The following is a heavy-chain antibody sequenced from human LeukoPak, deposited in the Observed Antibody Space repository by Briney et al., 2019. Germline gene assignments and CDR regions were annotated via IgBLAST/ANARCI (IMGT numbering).Heavy chain of an antibody. J-gene: IGHJ3*02. Sequence: PGGSLRLSCAAAGFTFSDYGMNWVRQAPAKGLEWVSGISGSGISTYYADSVKGRFTISRDNSKNTLYLQMNSLRVEDTAVYYCAKSWNYYDSSGDDALDIWGQGTMVTVSS. CDR2: ISGSGIST. CDR1: GFTFSDYG. D-gene: IGHD3-22*01. CDR3: AKSWNYYDSSGDDALDI. V-gene: IGHV3-23*01.